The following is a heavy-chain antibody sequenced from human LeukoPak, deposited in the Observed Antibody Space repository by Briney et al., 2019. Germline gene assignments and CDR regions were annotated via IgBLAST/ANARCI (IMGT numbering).Heavy chain of an antibody. V-gene: IGHV1-18*01. Sequence: ASVKVSCKASGYTFTSYGINWVRQAPGQGLEWMGWISAYNGDTNYAQRLQGRVTMTTDTSTSTAYMELRSLRSEDTAVYYCAKAQLKDIVVVVASTAFDYWGQGTLVTVSS. CDR2: ISAYNGDT. D-gene: IGHD2-15*01. CDR1: GYTFTSYG. J-gene: IGHJ4*02. CDR3: AKAQLKDIVVVVASTAFDY.